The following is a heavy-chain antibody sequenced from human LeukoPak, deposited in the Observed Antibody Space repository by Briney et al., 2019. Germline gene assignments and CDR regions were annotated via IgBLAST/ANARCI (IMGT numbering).Heavy chain of an antibody. D-gene: IGHD2-15*01. Sequence: GGSLRLSCAASGFTFSSYGMNWVRQAPGKGLEWVSSISCSSSYIYYADSVKGRFTISRDNAKNSLYLQMNSLRAEDTVVYYCARDGVVGPIDYWGQGTLVTVSS. V-gene: IGHV3-21*01. J-gene: IGHJ4*02. CDR1: GFTFSSYG. CDR3: ARDGVVGPIDY. CDR2: ISCSSSYI.